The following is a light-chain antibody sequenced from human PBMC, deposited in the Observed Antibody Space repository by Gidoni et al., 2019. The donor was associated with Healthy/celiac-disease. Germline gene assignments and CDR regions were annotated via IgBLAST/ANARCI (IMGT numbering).Light chain of an antibody. CDR3: SSYTSSSTLV. J-gene: IGLJ2*01. V-gene: IGLV2-14*01. Sequence: QSALTQPASVSGSPGQSITISWTGTSSDVGGYNYVSWYQQHPGKAPKLMIYEVSNRPSGVSNRFSGSKSGNTASLTISGLKAEDEADYYCSSYTSSSTLVFGGGTKLTVL. CDR2: EVS. CDR1: SSDVGGYNY.